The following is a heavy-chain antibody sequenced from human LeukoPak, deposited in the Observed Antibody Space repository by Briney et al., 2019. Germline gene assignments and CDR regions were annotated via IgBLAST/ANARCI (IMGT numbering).Heavy chain of an antibody. Sequence: GGSLRLSCAASGFTFSTYAMHWVRQAPGKGLEWVAVISYDGSNKYYADSVKGRFTISRDNSKNTLYLQMNSLRAEDTAVYYCATPLTVTTYNDAFDIWGQGTMVTVSS. J-gene: IGHJ3*02. CDR2: ISYDGSNK. CDR3: ATPLTVTTYNDAFDI. V-gene: IGHV3-30*04. D-gene: IGHD4-17*01. CDR1: GFTFSTYA.